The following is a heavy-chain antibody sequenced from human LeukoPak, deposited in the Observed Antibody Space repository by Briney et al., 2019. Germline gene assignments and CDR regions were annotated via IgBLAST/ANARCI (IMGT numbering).Heavy chain of an antibody. CDR2: IKQDGSEK. Sequence: GESLKISCKGSGYSFTSYWIGWVGQAPGKGLEWVANIKQDGSEKYYVDSVKGGFTISRDNAKNSLYLQMNSLRAEDTAVYYCARRIAARGRYFDYWGQGTLVTVSS. D-gene: IGHD6-6*01. J-gene: IGHJ4*02. CDR1: GYSFTSYW. V-gene: IGHV3-7*01. CDR3: ARRIAARGRYFDY.